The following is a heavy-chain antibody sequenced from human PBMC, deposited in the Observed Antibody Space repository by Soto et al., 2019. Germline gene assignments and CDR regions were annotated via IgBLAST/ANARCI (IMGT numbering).Heavy chain of an antibody. CDR3: ARRDNVAVSAF. CDR2: IYHSGTT. Sequence: LSDTCTVVCDNITSIYHWACIRQPPGRGLEWVASIYHSGTTYYNPSLKSRVTISVDTSKNQFSLNLRSVTAADAAVYYCARRDNVAVSAFCGQGTLVTGS. D-gene: IGHD3-10*02. V-gene: IGHV4-38-2*02. J-gene: IGHJ4*02. CDR1: CDNITSIYH.